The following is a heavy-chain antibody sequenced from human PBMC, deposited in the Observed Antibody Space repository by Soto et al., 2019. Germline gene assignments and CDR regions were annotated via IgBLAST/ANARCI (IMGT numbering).Heavy chain of an antibody. D-gene: IGHD2-21*01. V-gene: IGHV4-34*01. CDR2: INHSGST. Sequence: PSETLSLTCAVYGGSFSGYYWTWIRQPPGKGLEWIGEINHSGSTNYNPSLKSRVTISVDTSKNQFSLKLSSVTAADTAVYYCAASCVGCGGFNYYGMDVWGQGTTVTVSS. J-gene: IGHJ6*02. CDR3: AASCVGCGGFNYYGMDV. CDR1: GGSFSGYY.